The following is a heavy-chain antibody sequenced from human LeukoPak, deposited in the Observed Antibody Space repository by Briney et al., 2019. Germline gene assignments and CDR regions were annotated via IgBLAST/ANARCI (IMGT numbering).Heavy chain of an antibody. CDR2: ISAYNGNT. Sequence: ASVKVSCKASGYTFTSYGISWVRQAPGQGLEWMGWISAYNGNTNYAQKLQGRVTMTTDTSTSTAYMELRSLRSDDTAVYYCARDHVAAAGDAGYYYFDYWGQGTLVTVSS. V-gene: IGHV1-18*01. D-gene: IGHD6-13*01. J-gene: IGHJ4*02. CDR1: GYTFTSYG. CDR3: ARDHVAAAGDAGYYYFDY.